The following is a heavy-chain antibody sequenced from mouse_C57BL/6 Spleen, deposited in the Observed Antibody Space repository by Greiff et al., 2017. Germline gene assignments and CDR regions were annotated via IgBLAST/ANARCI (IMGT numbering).Heavy chain of an antibody. Sequence: EVQLQQSGPVLVKPGASVKMSCKASGYTFTDYYMNWVKQSHGKSLEWIGVINPYNGGTSYNQKFKGKATLTVAKSSSTAYMELNSLTSEDSAVYYCASPSGTNFDYWGQGTTLTVSS. D-gene: IGHD4-1*01. CDR3: ASPSGTNFDY. CDR2: INPYNGGT. J-gene: IGHJ2*01. CDR1: GYTFTDYY. V-gene: IGHV1-19*01.